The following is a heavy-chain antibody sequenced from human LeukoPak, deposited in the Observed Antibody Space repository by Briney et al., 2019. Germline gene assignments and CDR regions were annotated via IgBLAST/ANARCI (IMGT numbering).Heavy chain of an antibody. D-gene: IGHD1-14*01. CDR1: GGSFSGYY. CDR3: ARQAGSGVTYYFDY. J-gene: IGHJ4*02. CDR2: INHSGST. Sequence: PSETLSLTWAVYGGSFSGYYWSWIRQPPGKGLEWIGEINHSGSTNYNPSLKSRVTISVDTSKNQFSLKLSYVTAADTAVYYCARQAGSGVTYYFDYWGQGTLVTVSS. V-gene: IGHV4-34*01.